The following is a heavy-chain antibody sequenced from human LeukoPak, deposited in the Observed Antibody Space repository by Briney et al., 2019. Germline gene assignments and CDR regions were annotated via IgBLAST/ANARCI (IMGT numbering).Heavy chain of an antibody. V-gene: IGHV1-2*02. J-gene: IGHJ6*03. CDR2: INHNSGST. D-gene: IGHD2-2*02. CDR1: GYTFTGYY. Sequence: ASVTVSCKASGYTFTGYYMHWVRQAPGQGLEWMEWINHNSGSTHYAQKFQGRVTMTRDTSISTAYMGLRRLRSDDTAVYDCARENGQLLYFWAPPYYYYMDVWGKGTTVTVSS. CDR3: ARENGQLLYFWAPPYYYYMDV.